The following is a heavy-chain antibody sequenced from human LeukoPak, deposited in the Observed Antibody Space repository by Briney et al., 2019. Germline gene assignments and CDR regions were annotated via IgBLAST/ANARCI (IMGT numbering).Heavy chain of an antibody. CDR2: INQDGSEK. D-gene: IGHD3-22*01. CDR1: GFTFSSYW. CDR3: ARETDWDSSGYLGAIGG. V-gene: IGHV3-7*01. J-gene: IGHJ4*02. Sequence: GGSLRLSCAASGFTFSSYWMSWVRRAPGKGLEWVANINQDGSEKYYVDSVKGRFTISRDNAKNSLYLQMNSLRAEDTAVYYCARETDWDSSGYLGAIGGWGQGTLVTVSS.